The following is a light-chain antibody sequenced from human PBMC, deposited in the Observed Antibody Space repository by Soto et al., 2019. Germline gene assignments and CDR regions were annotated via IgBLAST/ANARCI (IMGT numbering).Light chain of an antibody. Sequence: DIQMTQSPSSLSASVGDRVTITCRASQVIGNDLGWFQQKPGQAPKRLIYSASFLQTGVPSRFSGSGSGTEFTLTISSLQPDDFATYYCLQHKTYPWTFGQGTKLEIK. CDR1: QVIGND. J-gene: IGKJ1*01. V-gene: IGKV1-17*01. CDR3: LQHKTYPWT. CDR2: SAS.